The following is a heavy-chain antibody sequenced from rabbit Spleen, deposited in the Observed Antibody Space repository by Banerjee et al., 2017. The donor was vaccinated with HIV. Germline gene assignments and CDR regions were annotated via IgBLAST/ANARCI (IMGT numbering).Heavy chain of an antibody. CDR2: IDPLFGNT. J-gene: IGHJ6*01. D-gene: IGHD1-1*01. CDR1: GFDFSGYG. V-gene: IGHV1S47*01. CDR3: ARDTSSSFSSYGMDL. Sequence: EESGGDLVQPEGSLTLTCKASGFDFSGYGMSWVRQAPGKGLEWIGYIDPLFGNTYYASWVNGRFTISSHNAQNTLYLQLNSLTAADTATYFCARDTSSSFSSYGMDLWGPGTLVTVS.